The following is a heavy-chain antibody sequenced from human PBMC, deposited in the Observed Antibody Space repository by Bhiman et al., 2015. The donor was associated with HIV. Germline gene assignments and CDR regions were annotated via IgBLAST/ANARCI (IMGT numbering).Heavy chain of an antibody. CDR2: IYSGGST. D-gene: IGHD2-8*01. V-gene: IGHV3-23*01. J-gene: IGHJ4*02. Sequence: EVQLLESGGGLVQPGGSLRLSCAASGFTFFNYAMSWVRQAPGKGLAWVSGIYSGGSTYYADSVKGRFTISRDNFKNTLYLQMNSLRAEDTAVYYCARMGLYGSDHDYWGQGTLVTVSS. CDR1: GFTFFNYA. CDR3: ARMGLYGSDHDY.